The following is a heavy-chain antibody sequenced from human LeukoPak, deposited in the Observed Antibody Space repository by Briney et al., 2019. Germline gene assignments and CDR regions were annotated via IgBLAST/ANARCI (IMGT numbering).Heavy chain of an antibody. CDR3: AKMVTATMRNWFDP. V-gene: IGHV3-21*01. CDR2: ISSSSSYM. CDR1: GFTFSTYG. J-gene: IGHJ5*02. Sequence: GGTLRLSCEASGFTFSTYGMSWVRQAPGKGLEWVSSISSSSSYMYYADSVKGRFTISRDNAKNSLYLQMNSLRAEDTAVYYCAKMVTATMRNWFDPWGHGTQVTVSS. D-gene: IGHD2-21*02.